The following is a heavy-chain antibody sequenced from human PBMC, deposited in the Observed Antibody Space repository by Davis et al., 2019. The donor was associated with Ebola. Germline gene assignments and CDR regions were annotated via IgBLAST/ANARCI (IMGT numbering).Heavy chain of an antibody. V-gene: IGHV1-18*01. CDR2: ISAYNGNT. CDR1: GYTFTSYG. Sequence: ASVKVSCKASGYTFTSYGISWVRQAPGQGLEWMGWISAYNGNTNYAQKLQGRVTITTDTSTSTAYMELRSLRSDDTAVYYCARDRGMITFGGVHQYWGQGTLVTVSS. D-gene: IGHD3-16*01. CDR3: ARDRGMITFGGVHQY. J-gene: IGHJ4*02.